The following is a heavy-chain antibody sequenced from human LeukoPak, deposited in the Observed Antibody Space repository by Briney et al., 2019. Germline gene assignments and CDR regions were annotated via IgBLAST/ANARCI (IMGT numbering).Heavy chain of an antibody. J-gene: IGHJ6*03. CDR1: GFTFRRYG. CDR2: IWYDGSNK. Sequence: AGRSPRLSCEVSGFTFRRYGMHWVRQAPGKGPEWVAIIWYDGSNKYYADSVKGRFTISRDNSDSTLYLQMHSLRAEDTAVYYCVRGPQGVVIPHFYYYMDVWGKGTTVTVSS. CDR3: VRGPQGVVIPHFYYYMDV. V-gene: IGHV3-33*01. D-gene: IGHD3-3*01.